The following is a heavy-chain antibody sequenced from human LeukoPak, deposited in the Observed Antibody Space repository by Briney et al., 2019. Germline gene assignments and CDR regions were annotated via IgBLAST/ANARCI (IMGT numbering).Heavy chain of an antibody. J-gene: IGHJ4*02. D-gene: IGHD5-12*01. CDR1: GFTFSSNA. CDR3: AKSIVATMRFDY. Sequence: PGGSLRLSCAASGFTFSSNAMSWVRQAPGKGLEWVSAISGSGGSTYYADSVKGRFTISRDNSKNTLYLQMNSLRAEDTAVYYCAKSIVATMRFDYWGQGTLVTVSS. CDR2: ISGSGGST. V-gene: IGHV3-23*01.